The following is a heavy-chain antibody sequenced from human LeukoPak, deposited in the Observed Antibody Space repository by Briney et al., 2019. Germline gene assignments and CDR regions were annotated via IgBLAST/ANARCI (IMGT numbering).Heavy chain of an antibody. CDR3: ARVAVVVGATVFDY. J-gene: IGHJ4*02. Sequence: PSQTLSLTCTVSGASISSDYYYWSWLRQPPGKDLEWIGYISYTESTYYNPSLKGRVTISVDTSKNQFSLKLSSVTAADTAVYYCARVAVVVGATVFDYWGQGTLVTVSS. CDR2: ISYTEST. D-gene: IGHD2-15*01. V-gene: IGHV4-30-4*01. CDR1: GASISSDYYY.